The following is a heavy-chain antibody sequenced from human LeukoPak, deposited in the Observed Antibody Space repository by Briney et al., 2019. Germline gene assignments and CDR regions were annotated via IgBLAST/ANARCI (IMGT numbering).Heavy chain of an antibody. V-gene: IGHV3-30-3*01. CDR3: VRAGGASSYMSFDP. D-gene: IGHD6-6*01. CDR2: ISYDGSNK. CDR1: GFTFSSYA. J-gene: IGHJ5*02. Sequence: GGSLRLSCAASGFTFSSYAMHWVRQAPGKGLEWVAVISYDGSNKYYADSVKGRFTISRDNAKNTLFLQMSSLRVEDTALYYCVRAGGASSYMSFDPWGQGILVTASS.